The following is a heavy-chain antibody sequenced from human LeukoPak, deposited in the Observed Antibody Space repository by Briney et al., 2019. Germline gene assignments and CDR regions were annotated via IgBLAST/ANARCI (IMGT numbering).Heavy chain of an antibody. CDR2: MNPNSGNT. J-gene: IGHJ4*02. D-gene: IGHD5-12*01. V-gene: IGHV1-8*01. CDR3: ARLATRGRSSGYDFDY. CDR1: GYTFTSYD. Sequence: ASVKVSCKASGYTFTSYDINWVRQATGQGPEWMGWMNPNSGNTGYAQRFQGGVTMTRNTSISTAYMELSSLKSEDTAVYYCARLATRGRSSGYDFDYWGQGTLVTVSS.